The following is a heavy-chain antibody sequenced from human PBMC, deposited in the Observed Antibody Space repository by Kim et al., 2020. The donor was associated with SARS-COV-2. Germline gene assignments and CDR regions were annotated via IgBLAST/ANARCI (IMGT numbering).Heavy chain of an antibody. V-gene: IGHV1-69*01. D-gene: IGHD2-15*01. CDR2: TA. J-gene: IGHJ4*02. CDR3: ASYSEAQDDY. Sequence: TANYAQKFQGRVTITADESTSTAYMELSSLRSEDAAVYYCASYSEAQDDYWGQGTLVTVSS.